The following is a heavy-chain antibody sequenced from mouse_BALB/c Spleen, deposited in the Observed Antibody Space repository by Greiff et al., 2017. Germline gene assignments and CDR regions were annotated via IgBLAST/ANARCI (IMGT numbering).Heavy chain of an antibody. Sequence: QVQLQQSGAELVRPGVSVKISCKGSGYTFTDYAMHWVKQSHAKSLEWIGVISTYYGNTNYNQKFKGKATMTVDKSSSTAYMELARLTSEDSAIYYCARLVTTAKGAYAMDYWGQGTSVTVSS. V-gene: IGHV1S137*01. J-gene: IGHJ4*01. CDR3: ARLVTTAKGAYAMDY. CDR1: GYTFTDYA. CDR2: ISTYYGNT. D-gene: IGHD2-3*01.